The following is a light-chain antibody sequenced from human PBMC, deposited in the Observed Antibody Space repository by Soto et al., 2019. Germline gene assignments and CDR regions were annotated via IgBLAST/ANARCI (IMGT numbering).Light chain of an antibody. CDR3: QQYGSSPRT. J-gene: IGKJ1*01. CDR1: QTISSW. Sequence: DIQMTQSPSTLSGSVGDRVTITCRASQTISSWLAWYQQKPWKAPKLLIYKASTLKSGVPSRFSGSGSGTDFTLTISRREPEDFAVYCCQQYGSSPRTFGQGTKVDIK. CDR2: KAS. V-gene: IGKV1-5*03.